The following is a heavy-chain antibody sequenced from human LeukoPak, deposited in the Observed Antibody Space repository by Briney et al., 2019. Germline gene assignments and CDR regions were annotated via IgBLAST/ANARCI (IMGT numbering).Heavy chain of an antibody. J-gene: IGHJ6*03. Sequence: SETLSLTCAVSGGSISSYYWSWIRQPAGKGLEWIGGIYTSGSTNYNPSLKSRVTMSVDTSKNQFSLKLSSVTAADTAVYYCARPRGDSSRTSCYVPGVADPYYYYMDVWGKGTTVTVSS. CDR2: IYTSGST. CDR1: GGSISSYY. D-gene: IGHD2-2*01. CDR3: ARPRGDSSRTSCYVPGVADPYYYYMDV. V-gene: IGHV4-4*07.